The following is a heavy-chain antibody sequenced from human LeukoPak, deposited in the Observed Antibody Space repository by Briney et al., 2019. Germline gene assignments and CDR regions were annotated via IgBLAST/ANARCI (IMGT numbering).Heavy chain of an antibody. CDR1: GYTFTSYG. CDR2: ISAYNGNT. J-gene: IGHJ4*02. V-gene: IGHV1-18*01. CDR3: ARGLRDMVSTTYYFDY. Sequence: GASVKVSCKASGYTFTSYGISWVRQAPGQGLEWMGWISAYNGNTNYAQKLQGRVTMTRDTSTSTAYMELRSLRSDDTAVYYCARGLRDMVSTTYYFDYWGQGTLVTVSS. D-gene: IGHD5-18*01.